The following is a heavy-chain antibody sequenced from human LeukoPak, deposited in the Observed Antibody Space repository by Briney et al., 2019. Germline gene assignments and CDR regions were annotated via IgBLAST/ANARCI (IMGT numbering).Heavy chain of an antibody. V-gene: IGHV3-23*01. CDR2: ISGSGNRT. CDR3: AKDPRRRDGYALNGMDV. J-gene: IGHJ6*02. D-gene: IGHD5-12*01. Sequence: GGSLRLSCAASGFTFSSSAMTWVRQAPGKGLEWVSVISGSGNRTYYANSVKGRFTISRDNSKNTLYLQMNSLRAEDTAVYYCAKDPRRRDGYALNGMDVWGQGTTVTVSS. CDR1: GFTFSSSA.